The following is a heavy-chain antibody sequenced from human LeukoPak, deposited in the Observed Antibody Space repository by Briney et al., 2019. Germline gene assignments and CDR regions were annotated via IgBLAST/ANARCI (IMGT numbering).Heavy chain of an antibody. CDR3: TTAMVRGVRAPDY. V-gene: IGHV3-15*01. CDR1: GFTFSNAW. CDR2: IKSKTDGGTT. Sequence: GGSLRLSCAASGFTFSNAWMSWVRQAPGKGLEWAGRIKSKTDGGTTDYAAPVKGRFAISRDDSKNTLYLQMNSLKTEDTAVYYCTTAMVRGVRAPDYWGQGTLVTVSS. J-gene: IGHJ4*02. D-gene: IGHD3-10*01.